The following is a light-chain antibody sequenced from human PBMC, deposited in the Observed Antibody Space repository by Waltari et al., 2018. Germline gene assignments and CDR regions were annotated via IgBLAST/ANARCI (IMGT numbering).Light chain of an antibody. V-gene: IGKV1-39*01. J-gene: IGKJ2*01. Sequence: DIQMTPSPSSLSASVGDRLPITCRASQIIRNYLNWYQQKPGEAPKLLIYAASSLQSGVPPRFSGSGSGTDFSLTITSLRPEDFASYCCQQTYGTPPTFGQGTKLEIK. CDR1: QIIRNY. CDR2: AAS. CDR3: QQTYGTPPT.